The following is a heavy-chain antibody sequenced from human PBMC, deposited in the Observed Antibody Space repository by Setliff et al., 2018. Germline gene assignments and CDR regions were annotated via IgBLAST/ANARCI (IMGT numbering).Heavy chain of an antibody. J-gene: IGHJ4*02. CDR3: ARLSCSSNSCPFDY. CDR1: GGSISGYY. D-gene: IGHD2-2*01. CDR2: IMPGRDT. V-gene: IGHV4-34*10. Sequence: SETLSLTCTVSGGSISGYYWSWIRQSPKKGLEWIGEIMPGRDTLYSPSLESRLYMSVDTSKNQFTLKVISVTAADTAVYYCARLSCSSNSCPFDYWVQGTLVTVSS.